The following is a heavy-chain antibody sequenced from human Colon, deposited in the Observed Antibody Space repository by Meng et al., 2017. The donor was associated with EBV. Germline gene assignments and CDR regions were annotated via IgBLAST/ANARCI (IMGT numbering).Heavy chain of an antibody. CDR2: IDDSGST. CDR3: ARGKQDAWELLAY. D-gene: IGHD1-26*01. Sequence: VHLKDAGPGLWKPSGTLSLTCGVSGFSISSNIRWTWVRQPPGKGLEWIGDIDDSGSTNYNPSLNSRISISLDKSKNHFSLKVNSVTAADTAVYYCARGKQDAWELLAYWGQGALVTVSS. V-gene: IGHV4-4*02. J-gene: IGHJ4*02. CDR1: GFSISSNIR.